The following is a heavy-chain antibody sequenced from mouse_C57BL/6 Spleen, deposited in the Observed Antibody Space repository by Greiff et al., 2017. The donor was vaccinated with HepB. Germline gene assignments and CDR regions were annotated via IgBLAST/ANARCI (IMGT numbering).Heavy chain of an antibody. Sequence: QVQLKESGAELVRPGASVTLSCKASGYTFTDYEMHWVKQTPVHGLEWIGAIDPETGGTAYNQKFKGKAILTADKSSSTAYMELRSLTSEDSAVYYCTRDSSGYVAWFAYWGQGTLVTVSA. V-gene: IGHV1-15*01. CDR1: GYTFTDYE. CDR3: TRDSSGYVAWFAY. CDR2: IDPETGGT. J-gene: IGHJ3*01. D-gene: IGHD3-2*02.